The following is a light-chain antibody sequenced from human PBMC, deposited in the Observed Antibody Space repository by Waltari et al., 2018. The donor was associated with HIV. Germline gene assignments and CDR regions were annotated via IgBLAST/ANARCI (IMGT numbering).Light chain of an antibody. CDR3: QQRSSWPLT. J-gene: IGKJ4*01. CDR2: DAA. V-gene: IGKV3-11*01. Sequence: EIVLTQSPATLSLSPGERATLSCGASQSVRSLIACYHQKPGQAPRRLIYDAANRGTGITPRFSSSGSGTEFTTLISSLVPEDFAAYYYQQRSSWPLTFGGGTKVEIK. CDR1: QSVRSL.